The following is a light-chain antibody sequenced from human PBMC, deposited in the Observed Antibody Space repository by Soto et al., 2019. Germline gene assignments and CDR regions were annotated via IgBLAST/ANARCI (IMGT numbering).Light chain of an antibody. V-gene: IGLV2-14*01. CDR3: SSYTSSSTLV. CDR1: SSDVGGYNY. CDR2: DVS. Sequence: QSALTQPASVSGSPGQSITISCTGTSSDVGGYNYVSWYQQHPGKAPKLMIYDVSNRPSGVSNRFSGSKSGNTASLTISVLQAEDAADYYCSSYTSSSTLVFGGGTKLTVL. J-gene: IGLJ2*01.